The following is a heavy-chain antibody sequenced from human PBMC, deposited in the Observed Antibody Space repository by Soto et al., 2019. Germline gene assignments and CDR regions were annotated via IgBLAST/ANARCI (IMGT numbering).Heavy chain of an antibody. V-gene: IGHV4-31*03. CDR1: DGSSGGGDYY. D-gene: IGHD2-2*01. CDR2: IYYSGST. Sequence: LSVTSSVSDGSSGGGDYYRSRKNKHPGKGLEWIGYIYYSGSTYYNPSLKSRVIISVDTSKNQFSLNLSSVTAADTAVYYCARTPCSSTSCRYYYYYYMDVWGRGTTVTVSS. J-gene: IGHJ6*03. CDR3: ARTPCSSTSCRYYYYYYMDV.